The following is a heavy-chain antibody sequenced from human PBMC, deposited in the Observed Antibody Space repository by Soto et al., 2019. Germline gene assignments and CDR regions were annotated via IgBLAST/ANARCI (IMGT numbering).Heavy chain of an antibody. Sequence: GASVKVSCKASGYTFTSYAMHWVRQAPGQRLEWMGWINAGNGNTKYSQKFQGRVTITRDTSASTAYMELSSLRSEDTAVYYCATSDSGYDYHYYYGIDVWAQGTTVTVSS. J-gene: IGHJ6*02. V-gene: IGHV1-3*01. CDR3: ATSDSGYDYHYYYGIDV. CDR1: GYTFTSYA. CDR2: INAGNGNT. D-gene: IGHD5-12*01.